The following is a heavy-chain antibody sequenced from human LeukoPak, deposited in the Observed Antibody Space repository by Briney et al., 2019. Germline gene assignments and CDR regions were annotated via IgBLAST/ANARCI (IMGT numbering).Heavy chain of an antibody. CDR3: ARALAWGGSSYIYYYMDV. J-gene: IGHJ6*03. D-gene: IGHD1-26*01. CDR2: INPNSGNA. CDR1: GYTFSDYD. Sequence: ASVKVSCKASGYTFSDYDINWVRQATGQGLEWMGWINPNSGNAGYAQKFQGRVTMTRNTSISTAYMELCSLRSEDTAVYYCARALAWGGSSYIYYYMDVWDKGTTVTVSS. V-gene: IGHV1-8*01.